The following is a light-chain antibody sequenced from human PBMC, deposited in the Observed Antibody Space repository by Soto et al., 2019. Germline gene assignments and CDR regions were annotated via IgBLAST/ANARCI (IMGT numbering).Light chain of an antibody. CDR2: DAS. Sequence: IVLTQSPGTLSLSPGERTTLSCRASQSISRYLAWYQQKPGQAPRLLIYDASHRAAGIPARFSGSGFGTDFTLTISSLEPEDAAVYYCQQRSNWPPITFGQGTRLEIK. J-gene: IGKJ5*01. CDR1: QSISRY. CDR3: QQRSNWPPIT. V-gene: IGKV3-11*01.